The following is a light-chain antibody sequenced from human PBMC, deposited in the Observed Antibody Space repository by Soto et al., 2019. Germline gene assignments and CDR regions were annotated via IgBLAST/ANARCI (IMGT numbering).Light chain of an antibody. CDR3: HHYGSAPWT. CDR2: GAS. J-gene: IGKJ1*01. V-gene: IGKV3-20*01. Sequence: EIVLTQSPGTLSLSPGERATLSCRASQSVGDNLLAWYHQSPGQAPRLLIYGASSRATGIPDRFSGSGSGTDFTLTIDRLEPEDFALYFCHHYGSAPWTFGLGTEVEIK. CDR1: QSVGDNL.